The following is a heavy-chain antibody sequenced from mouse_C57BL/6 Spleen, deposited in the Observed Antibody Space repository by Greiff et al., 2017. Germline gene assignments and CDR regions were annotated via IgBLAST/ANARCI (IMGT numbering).Heavy chain of an antibody. J-gene: IGHJ2*01. D-gene: IGHD1-1*01. CDR3: ARSEEITTVEDD. CDR1: GYTFTSYW. Sequence: QVQLQQPGAELVRPGTSVKLSCKASGYTFTSYWMHWVKQRPGQGLEWIGVIDPSDSYTNYNQKFKGKATLTVDTSSSTAYMQLSSLTSEDSAVYYCARSEEITTVEDDWGQGTTLTVSS. V-gene: IGHV1-59*01. CDR2: IDPSDSYT.